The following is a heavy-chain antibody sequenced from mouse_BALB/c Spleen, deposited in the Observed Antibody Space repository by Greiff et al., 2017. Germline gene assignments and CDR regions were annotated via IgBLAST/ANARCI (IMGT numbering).Heavy chain of an antibody. Sequence: DVMLVESGGGLVQPGGSLKLSCAASGFTFSSYTMSWVRQTPEKRLEWVAYISNGGGSTYYPDTVKGRFTISRDNAKNTLYLQMSSLKSEDTAMYYCARQDRPHYYGSSPFAYWGQGTLVTVSA. J-gene: IGHJ3*01. V-gene: IGHV5-12-2*01. CDR2: ISNGGGST. D-gene: IGHD1-1*01. CDR1: GFTFSSYT. CDR3: ARQDRPHYYGSSPFAY.